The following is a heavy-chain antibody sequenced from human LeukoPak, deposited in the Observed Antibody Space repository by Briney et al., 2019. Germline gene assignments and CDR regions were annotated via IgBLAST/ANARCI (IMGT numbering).Heavy chain of an antibody. J-gene: IGHJ4*02. CDR3: AGDLEPSSSGPNEGFDY. V-gene: IGHV1-69*04. D-gene: IGHD6-19*01. CDR2: IIPILGIA. Sequence: SVKVSCKASGYTFTSYGISWVRQAPGQGLEWMGRIIPILGIANYAQKFQGRVTITADKSTSTAYMELSSLRSEDTAVYYCAGDLEPSSSGPNEGFDYWGQGTLVTVSS. CDR1: GYTFTSYG.